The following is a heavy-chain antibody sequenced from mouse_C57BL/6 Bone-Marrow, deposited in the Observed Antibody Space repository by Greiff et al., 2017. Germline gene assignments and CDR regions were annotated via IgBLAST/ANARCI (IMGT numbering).Heavy chain of an antibody. J-gene: IGHJ1*03. CDR3: ARGGYFDV. CDR1: GSTFTSYN. Sequence: LQQSGAELVRPGASVKMSCKASGSTFTSYNLHLVKQTPRQGLEWIGAIYPGNGDTSYNQKFKGKATLSVDKSSSTAYMQLSSLTSEDSAVYFCARGGYFDVWGTGTTVTVSS. V-gene: IGHV1-12*01. CDR2: IYPGNGDT.